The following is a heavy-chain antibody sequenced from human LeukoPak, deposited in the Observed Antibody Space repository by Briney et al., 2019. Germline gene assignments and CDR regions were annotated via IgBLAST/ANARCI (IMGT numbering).Heavy chain of an antibody. V-gene: IGHV4-39*01. CDR2: IYYSGST. CDR3: ARLPYSSSWYRMGAFDI. D-gene: IGHD6-13*01. Sequence: SETLSLTCTVSGGSISSSSYYWGWIRQPPGKGLEWIGYIYYSGSTYYNPSLKSRVTISVDTSKNQFSLKLSSVTAADTAEYYCARLPYSSSWYRMGAFDIWGQGTMVTVSS. CDR1: GGSISSSSYY. J-gene: IGHJ3*02.